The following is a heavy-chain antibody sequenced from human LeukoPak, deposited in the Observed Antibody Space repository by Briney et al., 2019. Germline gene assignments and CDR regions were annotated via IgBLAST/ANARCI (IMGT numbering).Heavy chain of an antibody. D-gene: IGHD4-17*01. V-gene: IGHV3-23*01. CDR3: AKDLPDYGDYIEGY. CDR1: GFTFSSFG. Sequence: PGGSLRLSCAASGFTFSSFGMSWVRQAAGKGLEWDSTISGSGSIIDYADSVKGRFTFSRDNSRNMVYLQMNSLRAEDTAVYYCAKDLPDYGDYIEGYWGQGTLVTVSS. CDR2: ISGSGSII. J-gene: IGHJ4*02.